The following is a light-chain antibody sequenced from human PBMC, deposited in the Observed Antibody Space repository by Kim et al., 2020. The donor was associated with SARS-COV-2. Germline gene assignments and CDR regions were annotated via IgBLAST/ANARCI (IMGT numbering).Light chain of an antibody. J-gene: IGLJ3*02. CDR2: EVS. Sequence: PGHSITISCTGTRSDVGSYNLVSWYQQHPGKAPKLMIYEVSKRPSGVSNRFSGSKSGNTASLTISGLQAEDEADYYCCSYAGSSTSFGGGTQLTVL. V-gene: IGLV2-23*02. CDR3: CSYAGSSTS. CDR1: RSDVGSYNL.